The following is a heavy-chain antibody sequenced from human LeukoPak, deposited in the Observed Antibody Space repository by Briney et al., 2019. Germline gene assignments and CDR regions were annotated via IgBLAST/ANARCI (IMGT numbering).Heavy chain of an antibody. V-gene: IGHV4-34*01. D-gene: IGHD5-12*01. Sequence: SETLSLTCAVYGGSFSGYYWSWIRQPPGKGLEWIGEINHSGSTNYNPSLKSRVTISVDTSKNQFSLKLSSVTAADTAVYYCARGRRRGYPGHWGQGTLVTVSS. J-gene: IGHJ4*02. CDR1: GGSFSGYY. CDR3: ARGRRRGYPGH. CDR2: INHSGST.